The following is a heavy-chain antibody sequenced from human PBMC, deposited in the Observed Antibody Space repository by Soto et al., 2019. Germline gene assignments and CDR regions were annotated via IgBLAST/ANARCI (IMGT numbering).Heavy chain of an antibody. Sequence: SETLSLTCTVSGDSISSSSYFWGWIRQPPGTGLEWIGSSYYSGSTNYNPSLKSRVTMSVDTSRSQFSLKLSSVTAADTAVYYCARLHLDYYYMDVWGTGTTVTVS. CDR1: GDSISSSSYF. CDR2: SYYSGST. D-gene: IGHD3-16*01. V-gene: IGHV4-39*01. J-gene: IGHJ6*03. CDR3: ARLHLDYYYMDV.